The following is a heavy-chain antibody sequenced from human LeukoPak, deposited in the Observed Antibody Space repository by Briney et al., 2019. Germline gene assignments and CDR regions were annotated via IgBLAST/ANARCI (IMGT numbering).Heavy chain of an antibody. CDR2: ISSSSSTI. V-gene: IGHV3-48*01. CDR3: ARGALYQYYLDYWG. Sequence: HPGGSLRLSCAASGFTFSSYSMNWVRQAPGKGLEWVSYISSSSSTIYYADSVKGRFTISRDNAKNSLYLQMNSLRVEDTAVYYCARGALYQYYLDYWGWGQGTLVTVSS. D-gene: IGHD4-17*01. CDR1: GFTFSSYS. J-gene: IGHJ4*02.